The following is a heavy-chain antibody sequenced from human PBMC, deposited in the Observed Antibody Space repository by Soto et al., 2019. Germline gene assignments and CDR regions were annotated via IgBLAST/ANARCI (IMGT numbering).Heavy chain of an antibody. D-gene: IGHD6-13*01. Sequence: GGSLRLSCAAPGFTFSSYGMHWVRQAPGKGLEWVAVIWYDGSNKYYADSVKGQFTISRDNSKNTLYLQMNSLRAEDTAVYYCARDRSEYSSSWSQVDYWGQGTLVTVS. J-gene: IGHJ4*02. CDR1: GFTFSSYG. CDR2: IWYDGSNK. V-gene: IGHV3-33*01. CDR3: ARDRSEYSSSWSQVDY.